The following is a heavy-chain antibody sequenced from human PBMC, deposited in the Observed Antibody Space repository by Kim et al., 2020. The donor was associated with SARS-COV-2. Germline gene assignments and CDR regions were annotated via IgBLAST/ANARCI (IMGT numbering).Heavy chain of an antibody. CDR2: TA. J-gene: IGHJ4*02. Sequence: TAHEPKKFQGRVTITADESTSTAYMELSSLRSEDTAGYYCARIYGSGFDYWGQGTLVTVSS. CDR3: ARIYGSGFDY. V-gene: IGHV1-69*01. D-gene: IGHD3-10*01.